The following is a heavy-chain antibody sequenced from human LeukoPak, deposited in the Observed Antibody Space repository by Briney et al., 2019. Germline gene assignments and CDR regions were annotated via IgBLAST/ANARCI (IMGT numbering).Heavy chain of an antibody. CDR3: ARANPYSSSWYYFDY. CDR2: IYHSGST. CDR1: GGSISSSSYY. V-gene: IGHV4-39*07. J-gene: IGHJ4*02. Sequence: SETLSLTCTVSGGSISSSSYYWGWIRQPPGKGLEWIGSIYHSGSTYYNPSLKSRVTISVDTSKNQFSLKLSSVTAADTAVYYCARANPYSSSWYYFDYWGQGTLDTVSS. D-gene: IGHD6-13*01.